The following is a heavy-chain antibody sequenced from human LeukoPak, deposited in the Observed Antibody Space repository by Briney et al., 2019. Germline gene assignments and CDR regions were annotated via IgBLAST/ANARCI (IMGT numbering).Heavy chain of an antibody. V-gene: IGHV4-4*02. CDR3: ARNYGGYSTAFDS. D-gene: IGHD5-12*01. CDR1: GSSISSSNW. J-gene: IGHJ4*02. CDR2: IYHSGST. Sequence: SGTLSLTCAVSGSSISSSNWWTWVRQPPGKGLEWIGEIYHSGSTNYKSSLKSRVTISVDKSKNQFSLKLSSVTAADTAVYYCARNYGGYSTAFDSWGQGTLVTVSS.